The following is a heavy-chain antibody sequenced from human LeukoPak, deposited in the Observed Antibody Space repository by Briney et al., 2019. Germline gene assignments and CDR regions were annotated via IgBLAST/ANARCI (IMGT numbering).Heavy chain of an antibody. J-gene: IGHJ4*02. D-gene: IGHD3-3*01. CDR2: IRSKAYGGTT. CDR1: GFTFGDYA. V-gene: IGHV3-49*04. CDR3: TRGKLRFLEWFFDY. Sequence: GGSLRLSCTASGFTFGDYAMSWVRQAPGKGLEWVGFIRSKAYGGTTEYAASVKGRFTISRDDSKSIAYLQMNSLKTEDTAVYYCTRGKLRFLEWFFDYWGQGTLVTVSS.